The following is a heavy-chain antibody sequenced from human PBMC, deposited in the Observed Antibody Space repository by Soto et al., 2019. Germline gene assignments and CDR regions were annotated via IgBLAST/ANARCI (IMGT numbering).Heavy chain of an antibody. V-gene: IGHV4-34*01. CDR2: INHSGST. CDR3: ARAVLLGFCSGGSCYRGSLRFDY. CDR1: GGSFSGYY. D-gene: IGHD2-15*01. Sequence: SETLSLTCAVYGGSFSGYYWSWIRQPPGKGLEWIGEINHSGSTNYNPSLKSRVTISVDTSKNHFSLKLSSVTAADTAVYYCARAVLLGFCSGGSCYRGSLRFDYWGQGTLVTVSS. J-gene: IGHJ4*02.